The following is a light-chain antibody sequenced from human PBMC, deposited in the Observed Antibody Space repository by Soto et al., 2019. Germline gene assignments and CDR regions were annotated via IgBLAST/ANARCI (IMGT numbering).Light chain of an antibody. V-gene: IGKV1-5*03. CDR2: RAS. J-gene: IGKJ1*01. CDR1: QSITAR. CDR3: QQYDAYPWT. Sequence: EIEMTQSPSTLSASVGDRVTITCRASQSITARLAWYQQKRGKAPILLVYRASSLKSGAPSRFSASGSGTEFALTISSLQPDDFATYYGQQYDAYPWTCGQGTRVEIK.